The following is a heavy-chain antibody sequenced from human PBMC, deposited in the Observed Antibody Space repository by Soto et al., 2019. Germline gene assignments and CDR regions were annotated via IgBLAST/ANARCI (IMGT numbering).Heavy chain of an antibody. CDR1: GFTFSDYY. V-gene: IGHV3-11*01. D-gene: IGHD5-12*01. CDR3: AGAYIGYSGDNNWFDP. Sequence: GESLKISCAASGFTFSDYYMSWIRQAPGKGLEWVSYISSSGSTIYYADSVKGRFTISRDNAKNSLYLQMNSLRSEDTAVYYCAGAYIGYSGDNNWFDPWGQGTLVTVSS. CDR2: ISSSGSTI. J-gene: IGHJ5*02.